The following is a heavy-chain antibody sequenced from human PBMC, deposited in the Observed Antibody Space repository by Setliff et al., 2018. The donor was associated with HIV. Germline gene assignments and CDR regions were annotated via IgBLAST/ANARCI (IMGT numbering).Heavy chain of an antibody. D-gene: IGHD2-21*02. CDR1: GYSFTNCW. CDR2: TYPGDSDT. J-gene: IGHJ4*02. Sequence: GESLKISCKGSGYSFTNCWIGWVRQMPGKGLEWMGITYPGDSDTRYSPSFQGQVTISADKSISTAYLQWSSLKASDTAMYYCARLSVVTATRIYYFDYWGQGTLVTVSS. V-gene: IGHV5-51*01. CDR3: ARLSVVTATRIYYFDY.